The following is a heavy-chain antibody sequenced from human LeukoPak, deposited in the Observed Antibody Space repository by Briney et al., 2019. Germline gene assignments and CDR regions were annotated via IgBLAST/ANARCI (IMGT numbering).Heavy chain of an antibody. CDR2: ISSSSSYI. CDR3: ARPLKPRITIFGGFDP. CDR1: GFTFSSYS. Sequence: GGSLRLSCAASGFTFSSYSMNWVRQAPGKGLEWVSSISSSSSYIYYADSVKGRFTISRDNAKNSLYLQMNSLRAEDTAVYYCARPLKPRITIFGGFDPWGQGTLVTVSS. V-gene: IGHV3-21*01. D-gene: IGHD3-3*01. J-gene: IGHJ5*02.